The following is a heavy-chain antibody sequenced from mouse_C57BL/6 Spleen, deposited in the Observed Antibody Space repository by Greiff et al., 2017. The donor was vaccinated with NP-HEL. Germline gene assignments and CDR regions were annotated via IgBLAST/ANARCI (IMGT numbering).Heavy chain of an antibody. CDR3: ARSSRQLRPLYAMDY. CDR2: IDPSDSYT. D-gene: IGHD3-2*02. V-gene: IGHV1-69*01. CDR1: GYTFTSYW. J-gene: IGHJ4*01. Sequence: QVQLQQPGAELVMPGASVKLSCKASGYTFTSYWMHWVKQRPGQGLEWIGEIDPSDSYTNYNQKFKVKSTLTVDKSSSTAYMQLSSLTSEDSAVYYCARSSRQLRPLYAMDYWGQGTSVTVSS.